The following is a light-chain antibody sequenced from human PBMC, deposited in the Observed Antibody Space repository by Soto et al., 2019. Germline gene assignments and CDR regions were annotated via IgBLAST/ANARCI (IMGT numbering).Light chain of an antibody. CDR3: HQRQYWPPIT. V-gene: IGKV1-39*01. CDR1: QSISSY. Sequence: EIQMTQSPSSLSASVGDRVTITFRASQSISSYLNWYQQTPGKAPKLLIHSASSLQSGVPSRFSGSGSGTDFTLTISSLEPEDFAVYYCHQRQYWPPITFGQGTRLEIK. CDR2: SAS. J-gene: IGKJ5*01.